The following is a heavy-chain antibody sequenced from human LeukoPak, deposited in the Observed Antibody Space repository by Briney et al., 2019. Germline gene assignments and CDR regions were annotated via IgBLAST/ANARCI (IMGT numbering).Heavy chain of an antibody. CDR2: INYNGAIT. Sequence: PGGSLRLSCATSGFTFVDYGLSWVRRAPGKGLEWLCAINYNGAITDNADSVKGRFTISRDNAKNSLYLRMDSLRAEDTALYYCARDRLGPSFSVSHFDLWGQGTLVTVSS. J-gene: IGHJ4*02. CDR3: ARDRLGPSFSVSHFDL. CDR1: GFTFVDYG. D-gene: IGHD3-3*02. V-gene: IGHV3-20*04.